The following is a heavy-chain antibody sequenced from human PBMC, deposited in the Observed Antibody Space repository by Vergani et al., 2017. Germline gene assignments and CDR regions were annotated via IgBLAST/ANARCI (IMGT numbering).Heavy chain of an antibody. J-gene: IGHJ5*02. V-gene: IGHV1-2*02. CDR3: ANKRGDNWFDP. CDR1: GYTFTAYY. D-gene: IGHD3-16*01. CDR2: INPNGGGT. Sequence: QVQLVQSGAEVKKPGASVKVSCRASGYTFTAYYMHWVRQAPGQGFEWMGWINPNGGGTSYAQKFQGRVTMTRDTSISTAYVELSRLSSDDTAVYYCANKRGDNWFDPWGQGTLVTVS.